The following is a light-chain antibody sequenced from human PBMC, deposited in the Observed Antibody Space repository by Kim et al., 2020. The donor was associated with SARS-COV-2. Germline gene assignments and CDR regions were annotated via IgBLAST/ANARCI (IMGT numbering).Light chain of an antibody. CDR2: GAS. J-gene: IGKJ1*01. CDR1: QSVGTK. Sequence: PGEGATLSCRASQSVGTKAAWYQQKPGQAPRLLMYGASIRASGIPARFSGSGSGTEFTLTISGLQSEDFAIYYCLQYQDWPPWTFGQGTKVDIK. CDR3: LQYQDWPPWT. V-gene: IGKV3-15*01.